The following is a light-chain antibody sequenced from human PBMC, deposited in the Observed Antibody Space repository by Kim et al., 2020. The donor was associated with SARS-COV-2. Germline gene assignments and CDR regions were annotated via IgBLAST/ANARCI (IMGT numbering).Light chain of an antibody. V-gene: IGLV3-19*01. CDR2: GKD. CDR3: NSRDSNDNLL. J-gene: IGLJ2*01. CDR1: VRSRHF. Sequence: SSELTQDPIKARKSTRLDSVTLLGDVRSRHFETRYQQKPGQAPILVIYGKDNRPSGIPDRFSGSSSGNTASLTITGTQAGDEADYYCNSRDSNDNLLFGG.